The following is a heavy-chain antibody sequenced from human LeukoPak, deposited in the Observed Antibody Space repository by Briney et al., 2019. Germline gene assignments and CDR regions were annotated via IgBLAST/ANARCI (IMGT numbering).Heavy chain of an antibody. V-gene: IGHV1-58*02. CDR2: IVVGSGNT. CDR1: GFTFTSSA. Sequence: SVKVSCKASGFTFTSSAMQWVRQARGQRLEWIGWIVVGSGNTNYAQKFQERVTITRDMSTSTAYMELSSLRSEDTAVYYCAAYNWNPAGFGPWGQGTLVTVSS. J-gene: IGHJ5*02. CDR3: AAYNWNPAGFGP. D-gene: IGHD1-20*01.